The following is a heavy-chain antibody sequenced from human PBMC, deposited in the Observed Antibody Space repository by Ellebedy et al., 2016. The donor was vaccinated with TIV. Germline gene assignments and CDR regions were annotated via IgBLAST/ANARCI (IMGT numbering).Heavy chain of an antibody. J-gene: IGHJ6*04. CDR2: MNPNSDYT. V-gene: IGHV1-8*01. D-gene: IGHD5-24*01. CDR3: AKGHADGGSLSV. CDR1: GYTFTSYH. Sequence: ASLKVSCXASGYTFTSYHINWVRQATGQGLEWMGWMNPNSDYTAYAQKFQGRVTMTKDTSVNTAYMELSSLRSEDTAVYYCAKGHADGGSLSVWGEGTTVTVSS.